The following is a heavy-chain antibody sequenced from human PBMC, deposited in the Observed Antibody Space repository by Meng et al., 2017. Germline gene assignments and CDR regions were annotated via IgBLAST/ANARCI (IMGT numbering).Heavy chain of an antibody. CDR3: ASSGYSYGYRFDY. J-gene: IGHJ4*02. CDR1: GGSVSGYY. D-gene: IGHD5-18*01. Sequence: QLPWRGPGTFHPSVTPSLTCAVYGGSVSGYYWSWIRQPPGKGLEWIGEINHSGSTNYNPSLKSRVTISVDTSKNQFSLKLSSVTAADTAVYYCASSGYSYGYRFDYWGQGTLVTASS. CDR2: INHSGST. V-gene: IGHV4-34*01.